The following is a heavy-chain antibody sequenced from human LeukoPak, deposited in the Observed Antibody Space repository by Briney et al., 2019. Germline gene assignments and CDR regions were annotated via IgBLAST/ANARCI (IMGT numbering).Heavy chain of an antibody. J-gene: IGHJ4*02. CDR1: GFTFSSYA. Sequence: GGSLRLSCAASGFTFSSYAMSWVRQAPGKGLEWVSGISGSGRTTYYADSVKGRFTISRDNSKNTLSLQMNSLRAEDTAIYYCAKDYCSGGSCPEIFDCWGQGTLVTVSS. D-gene: IGHD2-15*01. CDR2: ISGSGRTT. V-gene: IGHV3-23*01. CDR3: AKDYCSGGSCPEIFDC.